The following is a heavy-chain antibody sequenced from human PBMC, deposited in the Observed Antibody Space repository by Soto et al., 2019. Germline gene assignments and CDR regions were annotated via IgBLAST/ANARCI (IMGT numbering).Heavy chain of an antibody. CDR3: ARFSLPMTNLWWFDP. V-gene: IGHV3-20*01. J-gene: IGHJ5*02. D-gene: IGHD2-21*01. CDR1: GFTFDDYG. Sequence: GGSLRLSCAASGFTFDDYGMSWVRQAPGKGLEWVSGINWNGGSTGYADSVKGRFTISRDNAKNSLYLQMNSLRAEDTALYHCARFSLPMTNLWWFDPWGQGTLVTVSS. CDR2: INWNGGST.